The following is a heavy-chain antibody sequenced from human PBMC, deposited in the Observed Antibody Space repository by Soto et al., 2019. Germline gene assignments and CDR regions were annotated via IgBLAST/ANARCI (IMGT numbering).Heavy chain of an antibody. CDR1: GFTFSSYA. CDR3: AKWPAYKYDSLVLSVFDL. V-gene: IGHV3-23*01. Sequence: GGSLRLSCVASGFTFSSYAMTWVRQAPGKGLEWVSAISGGDGSPSYADSVKGRFTISRDNSKNTLYLHMNSLRADDTAAYYCAKWPAYKYDSLVLSVFDLWGERTRVIVSS. J-gene: IGHJ4*02. D-gene: IGHD1-1*01. CDR2: ISGGDGSP.